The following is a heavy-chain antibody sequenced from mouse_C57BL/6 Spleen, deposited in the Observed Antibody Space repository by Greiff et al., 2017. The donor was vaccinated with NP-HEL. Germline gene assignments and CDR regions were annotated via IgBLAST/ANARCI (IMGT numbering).Heavy chain of an antibody. D-gene: IGHD1-1*01. CDR1: GFNITDDY. Sequence: EVQLQQSGAELVRPGASVKLSCTASGFNITDDYMHWVKQRPEQGLEWIGWIDPENGDTEYASKFQGKATITADTSSNTAYLQLSSLTSEDTAVYYCTTITTVVDFDYWGQGTTLTVSS. J-gene: IGHJ2*01. CDR2: IDPENGDT. V-gene: IGHV14-4*01. CDR3: TTITTVVDFDY.